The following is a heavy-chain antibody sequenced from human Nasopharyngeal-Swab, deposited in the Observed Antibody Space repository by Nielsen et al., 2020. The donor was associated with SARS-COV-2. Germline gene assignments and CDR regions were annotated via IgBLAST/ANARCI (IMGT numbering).Heavy chain of an antibody. CDR1: GGSISGYY. D-gene: IGHD2/OR15-2a*01. CDR3: ARRGNSYGGNCFDS. J-gene: IGHJ4*02. V-gene: IGHV4-59*01. Sequence: SGTLSLTCTAPGGSISGYYWSWIRQPPGKGLEWIGHIFYSGSTTYNPSPRRRVIISVDTSKNKFSLRLSSVTAADTAGYFCARRGNSYGGNCFDSWGLGSLVVVSS. CDR2: IFYSGST.